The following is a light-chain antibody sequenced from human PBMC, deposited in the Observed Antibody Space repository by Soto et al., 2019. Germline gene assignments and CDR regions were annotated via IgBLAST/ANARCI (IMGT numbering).Light chain of an antibody. V-gene: IGLV1-47*01. CDR2: RND. Sequence: QPVLTQPPSASATPGQRVTISCSGRNSNIGSNYVYWYQQLPGTAPKLLVYRNDRRPSGVPDRFSGSKSGTSASLAISGLRSEDEADYYCAAWDDSLSGKVFGTGTKLTVL. CDR3: AAWDDSLSGKV. CDR1: NSNIGSNY. J-gene: IGLJ1*01.